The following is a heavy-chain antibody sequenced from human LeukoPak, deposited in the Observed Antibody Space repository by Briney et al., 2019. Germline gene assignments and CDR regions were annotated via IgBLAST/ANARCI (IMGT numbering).Heavy chain of an antibody. V-gene: IGHV5-51*01. J-gene: IGHJ4*02. CDR1: GYRFTNYW. D-gene: IGHD6-13*01. CDR3: ARQEQQLTY. CDR2: IYPGDSDT. Sequence: GESLKISCKGSGYRFTNYWIAWVRQMPGKGLEWMGIIYPGDSDTRYSPSFQGQVTFSADKSISTAYLQWSSLKASDTAMYYCARQEQQLTYWGQGTLVTVSS.